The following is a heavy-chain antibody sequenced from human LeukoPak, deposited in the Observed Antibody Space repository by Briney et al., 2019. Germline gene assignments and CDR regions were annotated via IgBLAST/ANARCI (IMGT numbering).Heavy chain of an antibody. CDR1: GFTFSDYW. D-gene: IGHD2-15*01. CDR3: AKAPVTSCRGAFCYPFDS. V-gene: IGHV3-7*03. Sequence: PGGSLRLSCAASGFTFSDYWMSWVRQAPGKGLEWVANIKQDGSTKYYVDSVKGRFTISRDNAKNSLYLQMNSLRAEDAAVYYCAKAPVTSCRGAFCYPFDSWGQGTLVTVSS. CDR2: IKQDGSTK. J-gene: IGHJ4*02.